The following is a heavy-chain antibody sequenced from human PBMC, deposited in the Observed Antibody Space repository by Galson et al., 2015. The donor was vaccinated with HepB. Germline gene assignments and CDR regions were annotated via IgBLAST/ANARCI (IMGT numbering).Heavy chain of an antibody. CDR1: GLTFSDAW. CDR3: TTDLGSGWYAR. V-gene: IGHV3-15*01. CDR2: IKVRVDGGTT. J-gene: IGHJ4*02. D-gene: IGHD6-19*01. Sequence: SLRLSCAASGLTFSDAWMRWVRQAPGKGLEWIGFIKVRVDGGTTDYAAPVKDRFTISRDDSKNMLYLQMDSLKTEDTAVYYCTTDLGSGWYARWGQGIPVTVSS.